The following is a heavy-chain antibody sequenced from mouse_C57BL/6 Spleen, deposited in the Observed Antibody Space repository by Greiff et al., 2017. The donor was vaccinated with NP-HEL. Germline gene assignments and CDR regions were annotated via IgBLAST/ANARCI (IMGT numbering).Heavy chain of an antibody. J-gene: IGHJ1*03. CDR2: IYPGDGDT. CDR1: GYAFSSYW. Sequence: QVQLQQSGAELVKPGASVKISCKASGYAFSSYWMNWVKQRPGKGLEWIGQIYPGDGDTNYNGKFKGKATLTADKSSSTAYMQLSSLTSEDSAVYFCARGGDYYGSSFYWYFDVWGTGTTVTVSS. V-gene: IGHV1-80*01. CDR3: ARGGDYYGSSFYWYFDV. D-gene: IGHD1-1*01.